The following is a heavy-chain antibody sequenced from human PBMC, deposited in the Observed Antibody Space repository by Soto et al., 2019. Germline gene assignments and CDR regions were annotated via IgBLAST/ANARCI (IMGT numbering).Heavy chain of an antibody. CDR1: GGSISSYY. CDR2: IYYSGST. CDR3: ARSCVAAAGWNHYYYMAV. Sequence: QVQLQESGPGLVKPSDTLSLTCPVSGGSISSYYWSWIRQPPGKGLEWIGYIYYSGSTNYNPSLKSRVTISVATSKNQFSLKLSSVTAADTAVYYCARSCVAAAGWNHYYYMAVWGKGTTVTVSS. V-gene: IGHV4-59*08. D-gene: IGHD6-13*01. J-gene: IGHJ6*03.